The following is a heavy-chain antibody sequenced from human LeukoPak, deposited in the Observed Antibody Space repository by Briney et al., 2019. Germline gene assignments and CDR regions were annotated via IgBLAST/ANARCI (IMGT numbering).Heavy chain of an antibody. V-gene: IGHV3-49*04. D-gene: IGHD1-26*01. CDR1: GFTFGDYA. CDR2: IRSKAFGETT. CDR3: TSLLVAATGG. J-gene: IGHJ4*02. Sequence: GGSLRLSCTASGFTFGDYAMSWVRQAPGKGLEWVGFIRSKAFGETTEYAASVKGRFTISRDDSTSIAYLQVNSLKIEDAAVYFCTSLLVAATGGWGQGTLVTVSS.